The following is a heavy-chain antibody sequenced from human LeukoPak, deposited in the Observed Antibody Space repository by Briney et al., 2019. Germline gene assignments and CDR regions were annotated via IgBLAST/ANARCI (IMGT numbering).Heavy chain of an antibody. CDR2: IYYSGST. V-gene: IGHV4-39*07. D-gene: IGHD1-26*01. J-gene: IGHJ5*02. CDR1: GGSISRSSYY. Sequence: PSETLSLTCTVSGGSISRSSYYWGWIRQPPGKGLGWLGSIYYSGSTYHNPSLKSRGTISVDTSKNQFSLKLSSVTAADTAVYYCARARSYLNWFEPWGQGTLVTVSS. CDR3: ARARSYLNWFEP.